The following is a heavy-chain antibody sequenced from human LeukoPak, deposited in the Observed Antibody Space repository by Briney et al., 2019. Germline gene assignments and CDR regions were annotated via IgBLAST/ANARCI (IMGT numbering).Heavy chain of an antibody. CDR1: GYTFIDYY. CDR3: ARDPYCSGGSCHSNWFDP. Sequence: ASVKVSCKASGYTFIDYYIHWVRQAPGQGLEWMGWINPNSGGTNYAQKFQGRVTMTRDTSISTAYMELSRLRSDDTAVYYCARDPYCSGGSCHSNWFDPWGQGTLVTVSS. D-gene: IGHD2-15*01. V-gene: IGHV1-2*02. CDR2: INPNSGGT. J-gene: IGHJ5*02.